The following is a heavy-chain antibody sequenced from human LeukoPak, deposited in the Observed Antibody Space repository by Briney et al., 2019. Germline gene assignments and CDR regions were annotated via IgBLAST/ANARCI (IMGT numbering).Heavy chain of an antibody. Sequence: PGGSLRLSCAASGFTFDDYAMHWVRQAPGKGLEWVSLISGDGGSTYYADSVKGRFTISRDNSKNSLYLQMNSLRTEDTALYYCAKDTAYDYAWGSYRYKRYYFDYWGQGTLVTVSS. CDR2: ISGDGGST. D-gene: IGHD3-16*02. CDR3: AKDTAYDYAWGSYRYKRYYFDY. CDR1: GFTFDDYA. J-gene: IGHJ4*02. V-gene: IGHV3-43*02.